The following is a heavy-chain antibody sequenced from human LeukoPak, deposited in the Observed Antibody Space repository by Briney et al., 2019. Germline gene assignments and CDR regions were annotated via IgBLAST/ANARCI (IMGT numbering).Heavy chain of an antibody. CDR2: ISSSSSYI. V-gene: IGHV3-21*01. CDR1: GFTFSSYA. Sequence: GGSLRLSCAASGFTFSSYAMSWVRQAPGKGLEWVSSISSSSSYIYYADSVKGRFTISRDNAKNSLYLQMNSLRAEDTAVYYCARGRYGDYSHDAFDIWGQGTMVTVSS. D-gene: IGHD4-17*01. J-gene: IGHJ3*02. CDR3: ARGRYGDYSHDAFDI.